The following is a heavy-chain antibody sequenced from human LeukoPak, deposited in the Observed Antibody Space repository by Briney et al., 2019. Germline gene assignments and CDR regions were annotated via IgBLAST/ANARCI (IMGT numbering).Heavy chain of an antibody. V-gene: IGHV3-21*01. CDR1: GFTFSSYS. Sequence: GGSLRLSCAASGFTFSSYSMNWVRQAPGKGLEWVSSISSSSSYIYYADSVKGRFTISRDNAKNSLYLQMNSLRAEDTAVYYCARQRGSSGWYSYFDYWGQGTLVTVSS. CDR3: ARQRGSSGWYSYFDY. CDR2: ISSSSSYI. D-gene: IGHD6-19*01. J-gene: IGHJ4*02.